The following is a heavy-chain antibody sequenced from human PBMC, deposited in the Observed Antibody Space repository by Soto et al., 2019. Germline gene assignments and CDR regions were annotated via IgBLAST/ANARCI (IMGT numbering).Heavy chain of an antibody. D-gene: IGHD2-15*01. V-gene: IGHV1-3*01. CDR3: ARGIAPGKLDS. Sequence: DAVQVSCKACGYSFTRYTMNWVLQAPGQRREWMGWINPDNGNTKSSQKFQDRVIITRDTSASTAYMDLSSLRSEDTAVYYCARGIAPGKLDSWGQGTLVTVSS. CDR1: GYSFTRYT. J-gene: IGHJ5*01. CDR2: INPDNGNT.